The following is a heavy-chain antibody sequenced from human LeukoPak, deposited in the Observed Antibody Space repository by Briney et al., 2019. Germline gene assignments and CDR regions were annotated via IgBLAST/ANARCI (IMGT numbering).Heavy chain of an antibody. D-gene: IGHD6-13*01. CDR3: ARQDRRQDSSPNWFDP. Sequence: SETLSLTCTVSGGSISSYYWSWIRQPPGKGLEWIGYIYYSGSTNYNPSLKSRVTISVDTSKKQFSLKLSSVTAADTAVYYCARQDRRQDSSPNWFDPWGQGTLVTVSS. V-gene: IGHV4-59*08. CDR2: IYYSGST. J-gene: IGHJ5*02. CDR1: GGSISSYY.